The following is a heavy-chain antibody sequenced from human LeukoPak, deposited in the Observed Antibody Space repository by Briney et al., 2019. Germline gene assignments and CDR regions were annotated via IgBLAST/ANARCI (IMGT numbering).Heavy chain of an antibody. CDR1: GGSLSGYY. V-gene: IGHV4-59*05. CDR2: IYYSGST. J-gene: IGHJ4*02. D-gene: IGHD3-9*01. Sequence: SETLSLTCTVSGGSLSGYYWSWVRQPAGKGLEWIGSIYYSGSTYYNPSLKSRVTISVDTSKNQFSLKLSSVTAADTAVYYCARLDYDILTGYHIDYWGQGTLVTVSS. CDR3: ARLDYDILTGYHIDY.